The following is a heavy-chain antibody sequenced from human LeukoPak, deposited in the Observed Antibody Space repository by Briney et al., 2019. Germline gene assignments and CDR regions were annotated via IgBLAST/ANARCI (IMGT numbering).Heavy chain of an antibody. Sequence: SETLSLTCTVSGGSISSSSDYWGWIRQAPGKGLEWIGSIYYHENTYYNSSLKSRVTISVDTSKNQFSLKLNSVTAADTAMYYCAKTHSHFPPYFDYWGQGTLVIVSS. J-gene: IGHJ4*02. CDR3: AKTHSHFPPYFDY. CDR1: GGSISSSSDY. CDR2: IYYHENT. V-gene: IGHV4-39*07. D-gene: IGHD4-11*01.